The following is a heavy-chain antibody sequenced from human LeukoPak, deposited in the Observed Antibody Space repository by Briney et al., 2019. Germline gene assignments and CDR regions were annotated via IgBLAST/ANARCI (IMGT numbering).Heavy chain of an antibody. J-gene: IGHJ6*02. D-gene: IGHD6-13*01. CDR1: GFTFSSYW. CDR3: AREYSSSWTYYYYYGMDV. Sequence: GGSLRLSCAASGFTFSSYWMHWVRQAPGKGLVWVSRINSDGSSTSYADSVKGRFTISRDNAKNTLYLQMNSLRAEDTAVYYCAREYSSSWTYYYYYGMDVWGQGTTVTVSS. V-gene: IGHV3-74*01. CDR2: INSDGSST.